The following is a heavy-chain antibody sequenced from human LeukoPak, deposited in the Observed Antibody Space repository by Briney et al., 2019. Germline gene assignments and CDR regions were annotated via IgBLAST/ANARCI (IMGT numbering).Heavy chain of an antibody. D-gene: IGHD6-13*01. CDR2: ISGRGDST. CDR3: AKAIAAPVWYFDL. V-gene: IGHV3-23*01. CDR1: RFTFSSYA. J-gene: IGHJ2*01. Sequence: GGSLRLLCAASRFTFSSYAMSWVRQAPGKGLEWVSTISGRGDSTYYADSVKGRFTISRDNSRDTLYLQMNTLRAEDTAVYYCAKAIAAPVWYFDLWGRGNLVTVSS.